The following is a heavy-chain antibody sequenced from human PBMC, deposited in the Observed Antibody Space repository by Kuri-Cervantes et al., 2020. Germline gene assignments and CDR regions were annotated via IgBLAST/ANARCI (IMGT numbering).Heavy chain of an antibody. Sequence: ASVKVSCKASGYTFTGYYMHWVRQAPGQGLEWMGWINPNSGGTNYAQKFQGRVTMTRDTSTDTAYMELSSLRSEDTAVYYCATVKAYYDILTGYYSENYYFDYWGQGTLVTVSS. CDR2: INPNSGGT. J-gene: IGHJ4*02. CDR1: GYTFTGYY. CDR3: ATVKAYYDILTGYYSENYYFDY. D-gene: IGHD3-9*01. V-gene: IGHV1-2*02.